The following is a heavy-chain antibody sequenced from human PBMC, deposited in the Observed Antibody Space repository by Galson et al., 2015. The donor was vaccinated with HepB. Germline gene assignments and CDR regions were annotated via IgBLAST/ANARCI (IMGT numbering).Heavy chain of an antibody. CDR1: GFIFSNAW. CDR2: IRNEVDGETT. CDR3: TSDRNERWPQPVEYFQP. J-gene: IGHJ1*01. D-gene: IGHD5-24*01. Sequence: SLRLSCAASGFIFSNAWMAWVRQAPGKGLEWVGRIRNEVDGETTDYAAPVRGRFTISRDDSKNMLYLQMNSLKTEDTAVYHCTSDRNERWPQPVEYFQPWGQGALVTVSS. V-gene: IGHV3-15*01.